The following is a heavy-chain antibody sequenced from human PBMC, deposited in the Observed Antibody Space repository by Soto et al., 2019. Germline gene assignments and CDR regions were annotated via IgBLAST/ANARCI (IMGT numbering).Heavy chain of an antibody. CDR3: TGGQDNLAVNFDY. CDR2: ITSSSSYT. Sequence: TGGSLRLSCAASGSSFRDYYMSWIRQSPGKGLEWLSYITSSSSYTHYADSVKGRFTISRDNAKNSLYLQMNSLRAEDTAVYYCTGGQDNLAVNFDYWGQGTPVTVSS. CDR1: GSSFRDYY. J-gene: IGHJ4*02. D-gene: IGHD1-1*01. V-gene: IGHV3-11*03.